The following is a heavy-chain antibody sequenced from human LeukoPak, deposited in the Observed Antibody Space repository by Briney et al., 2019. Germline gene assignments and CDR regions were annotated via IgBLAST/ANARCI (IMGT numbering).Heavy chain of an antibody. CDR1: GDSISNSNYY. CDR3: AGHTRVTTVVRVYGMDV. CDR2: IYYTGST. J-gene: IGHJ6*02. V-gene: IGHV4-39*01. D-gene: IGHD2-15*01. Sequence: SETLSLTCTVSGDSISNSNYYWARIRQSPGKGLEWIGSIYYTGSTYDNPFLKSRVTISIDTSKNQFSLKLTSVTAADSALYYCAGHTRVTTVVRVYGMDVWGQGTTVTVSS.